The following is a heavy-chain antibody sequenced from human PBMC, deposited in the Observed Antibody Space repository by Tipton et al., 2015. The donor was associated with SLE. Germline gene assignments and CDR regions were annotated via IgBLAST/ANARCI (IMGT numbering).Heavy chain of an antibody. CDR3: ARPTPATGDWYFDV. CDR1: GGSISDPHYY. J-gene: IGHJ2*01. Sequence: TLSLTCTVSGGSISDPHYYWGWIRQPPGKGLEWIGSIHYSGNTYSNPSLKNRVTISVDTSKNQFSLKLKSVTAADTSVYYCARPTPATGDWYFDVWGRGTLVTVSS. V-gene: IGHV4-39*01. D-gene: IGHD2-15*01. CDR2: IHYSGNT.